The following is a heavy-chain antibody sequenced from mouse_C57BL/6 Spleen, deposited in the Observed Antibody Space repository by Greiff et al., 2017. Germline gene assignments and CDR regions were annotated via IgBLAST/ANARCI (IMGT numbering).Heavy chain of an antibody. CDR3: AGLPLYYFDY. V-gene: IGHV3-6*01. Sequence: EVQLQESGPGLVKPSQSLSLTCSVTGYSITSGYYWNWIRQFPGNKLEWMGYISYDGSNNYNPSLKNRISITRDTSKNQFFLKLNSLTTEDTATYYCAGLPLYYFDYWGQGTTLTVSS. D-gene: IGHD2-1*01. J-gene: IGHJ2*01. CDR2: ISYDGSN. CDR1: GYSITSGYY.